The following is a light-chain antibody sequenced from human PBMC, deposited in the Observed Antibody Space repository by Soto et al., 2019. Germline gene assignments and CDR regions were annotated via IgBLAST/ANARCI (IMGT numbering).Light chain of an antibody. V-gene: IGLV2-14*01. J-gene: IGLJ1*01. CDR3: CSYAGSYTPFV. CDR1: STDVGGYNY. CDR2: EVT. Sequence: QSVLAQPSSVSGSPGQSITISCTGTSTDVGGYNYVSWYQHHSGKAPKLLIYEVTNRPSGISDRFSGSKSVNTASLTISGLQAEDEADYYCCSYAGSYTPFVFGTGTKGT.